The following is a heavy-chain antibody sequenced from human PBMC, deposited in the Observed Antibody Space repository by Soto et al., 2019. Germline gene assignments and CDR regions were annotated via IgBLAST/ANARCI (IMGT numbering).Heavy chain of an antibody. V-gene: IGHV3-23*01. J-gene: IGHJ4*02. CDR1: GFTFSIYA. D-gene: IGHD2-21*02. CDR3: AKAPIVVVTASRGLLFDY. Sequence: PGGSLRLSCAASGFTFSIYAMSWVRQAPGKGLEWVSAISGSGGSTYYADSVKGRFTISRDNSKNTLYLQMNSLRAEDTAVYYCAKAPIVVVTASRGLLFDYWGQGTLVTVSS. CDR2: ISGSGGST.